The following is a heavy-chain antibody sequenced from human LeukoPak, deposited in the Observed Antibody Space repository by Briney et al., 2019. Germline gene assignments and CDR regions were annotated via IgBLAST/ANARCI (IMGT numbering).Heavy chain of an antibody. CDR2: ISSSSSYI. V-gene: IGHV3-21*01. Sequence: PGGSLRLSCAASGFTFNTYSLDWVRQAPGKGLEWVSSISSSSSYIYYADSVKGRFTISRDNAKNSLYLQMNSLRAEDTAVYYCARVAVSGPTGWFDSWGQGTLVIVSS. CDR1: GFTFNTYS. CDR3: ARVAVSGPTGWFDS. D-gene: IGHD2-8*02. J-gene: IGHJ5*01.